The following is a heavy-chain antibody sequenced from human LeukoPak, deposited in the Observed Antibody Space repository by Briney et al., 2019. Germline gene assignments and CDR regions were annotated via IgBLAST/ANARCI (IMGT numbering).Heavy chain of an antibody. J-gene: IGHJ4*02. Sequence: SETLSLTCTVYGGSFSGYYWSWIRQPPGKGLEWIGEINHSGSTNYNPSLKSRVTISVDTSKNQFSLKLSSVTAADTAVYYCARGFCSGSYYNYWGQGTLVTVSS. CDR3: ARGFCSGSYYNY. CDR2: INHSGST. CDR1: GGSFSGYY. V-gene: IGHV4-34*01. D-gene: IGHD3-10*02.